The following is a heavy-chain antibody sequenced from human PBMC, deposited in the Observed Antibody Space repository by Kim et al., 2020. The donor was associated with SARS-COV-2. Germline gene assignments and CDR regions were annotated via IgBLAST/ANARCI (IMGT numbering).Heavy chain of an antibody. CDR3: ARGDWWDCGSTSCYTSFAV. D-gene: IGHD2-2*02. CDR2: IRQDGSEK. CDR1: GFTFSSYW. V-gene: IGHV3-7*03. J-gene: IGHJ4*02. Sequence: GGSLRLSCAASGFTFSSYWMNWVRQAPGKGLEWVANIRQDGSEKYYVDSVKGRFTISRDNAKNSLHLQMNSLRAEDTAVYYCARGDWWDCGSTSCYTSFAVWGQGTLVSVAS.